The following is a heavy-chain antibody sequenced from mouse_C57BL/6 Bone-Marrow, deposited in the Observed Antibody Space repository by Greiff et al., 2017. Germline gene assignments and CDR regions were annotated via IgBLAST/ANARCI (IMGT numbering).Heavy chain of an antibody. CDR1: GYTFTSYW. V-gene: IGHV1-59*01. CDR2: IDPSDSYT. J-gene: IGHJ4*01. Sequence: QVQLQQSGAELVRPGTSVKLSCKASGYTFTSYWMHWVKQRPGQGLEWIGVIDPSDSYTNYNRKFKGKATLTVDTSSSTAYMQLSSLTSEDSAVYYCARFPFITTVVGPMDYWGQGTSVTVSS. D-gene: IGHD1-1*01. CDR3: ARFPFITTVVGPMDY.